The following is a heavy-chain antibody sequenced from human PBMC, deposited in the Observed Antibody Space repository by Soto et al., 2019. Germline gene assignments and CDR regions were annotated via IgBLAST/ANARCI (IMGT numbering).Heavy chain of an antibody. CDR1: GLPFSSYG. Sequence: PGGSLRLSCAASGLPFSSYGMHWVRKAPGKGLEWVAVISYDGSNKYYADSVKGRFTISRDNSKNTLYLQMNSLRAEDTAVYYCAKKYSGYHNNPGYWGQGTLVTVSS. V-gene: IGHV3-30*18. D-gene: IGHD5-12*01. CDR3: AKKYSGYHNNPGY. J-gene: IGHJ4*02. CDR2: ISYDGSNK.